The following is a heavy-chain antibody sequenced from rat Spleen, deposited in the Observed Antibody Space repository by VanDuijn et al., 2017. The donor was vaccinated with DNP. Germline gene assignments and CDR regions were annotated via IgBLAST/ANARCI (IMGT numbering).Heavy chain of an antibody. CDR1: GFTFSDCY. D-gene: IGHD1-4*01. V-gene: IGHV5-29*01. Sequence: EVQLVESDGGLVQPGRSLKVSCAASGFTFSDCYMAWVRQAPTTGLEWVATISYDGTSTYYRGSVKGRFTISRDNAKSTLYLQMDSLRSEDTATYYCARQNPYYFDYWGQGVMVTVSS. J-gene: IGHJ2*01. CDR2: ISYDGTST. CDR3: ARQNPYYFDY.